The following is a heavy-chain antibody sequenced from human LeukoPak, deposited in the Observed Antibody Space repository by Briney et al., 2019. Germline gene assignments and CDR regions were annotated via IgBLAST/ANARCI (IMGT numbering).Heavy chain of an antibody. CDR2: IYNTVDT. CDR1: GDSIIGYY. V-gene: IGHV4-59*01. CDR3: ARRRYYDSTGYNPTYYFDY. Sequence: SETLSLTCTVSGDSIIGYYWSWIRQSPGKRLEWIGYIYNTVDTTYNPSLESRVTISLDMSNNQFSLRLSSVAAADTAVYYCARRRYYDSTGYNPTYYFDYWGQGILVTVSS. J-gene: IGHJ4*02. D-gene: IGHD3-22*01.